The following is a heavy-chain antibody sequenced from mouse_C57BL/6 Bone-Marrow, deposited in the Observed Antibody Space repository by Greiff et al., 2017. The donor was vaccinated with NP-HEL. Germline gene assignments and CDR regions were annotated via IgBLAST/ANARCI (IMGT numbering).Heavy chain of an antibody. Sequence: QVQLQQSGPGLVQPSQSLSITCTVSGFSLTSYGVHWVRQSPGQGLEWLGEIWSGGSTDHNADFISRLSISKDNSKTQVFFKMNSRQAADTAIYYCARIYDGYYDCWGQGTTLTVSS. CDR1: GFSLTSYG. D-gene: IGHD2-3*01. CDR3: ARIYDGYYDC. V-gene: IGHV2-2*01. J-gene: IGHJ2*01. CDR2: IWSGGST.